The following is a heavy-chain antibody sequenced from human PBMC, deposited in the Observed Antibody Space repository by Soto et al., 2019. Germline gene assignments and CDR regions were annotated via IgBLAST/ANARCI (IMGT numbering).Heavy chain of an antibody. V-gene: IGHV1-69*12. CDR1: GGTFSSYA. CDR2: IIPIFGTA. Sequence: QVQLVQSGAEVKKPGSSVKVSCTASGGTFSSYAISWVRQAPGQGLEWMGGIIPIFGTANYAQKFQGRVTITADESTSTAYMELSSLSSADTAVYYCASGGGFCISTSCYPNYYYGMDVWGQGTTVTVSS. CDR3: ASGGGFCISTSCYPNYYYGMDV. D-gene: IGHD2-2*01. J-gene: IGHJ6*02.